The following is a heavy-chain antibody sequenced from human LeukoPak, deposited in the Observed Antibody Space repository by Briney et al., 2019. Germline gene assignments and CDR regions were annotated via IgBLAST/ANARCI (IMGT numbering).Heavy chain of an antibody. Sequence: NPSQTLSLTCAVSGGSISSGGYSWSWIRQPPGKGLEWIGYIYHSGSTYYNPSLKSRVTISVDRSKNQFSLKLSSVTAADTAVYYCARVLPRFLSANFYGSGRGYNWFDPWGQGTLVTVSS. CDR3: ARVLPRFLSANFYGSGRGYNWFDP. CDR1: GGSISSGGYS. J-gene: IGHJ5*02. CDR2: IYHSGST. V-gene: IGHV4-30-2*01. D-gene: IGHD3-10*01.